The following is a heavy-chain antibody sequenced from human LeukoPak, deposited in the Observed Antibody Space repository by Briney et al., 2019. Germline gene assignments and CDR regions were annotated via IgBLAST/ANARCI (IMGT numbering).Heavy chain of an antibody. CDR2: TSGSGGST. CDR3: AKNGGSQCYSHLDY. D-gene: IGHD2-15*01. V-gene: IGHV3-23*01. Sequence: GGSLRLSCAASGFTFSSYGMTWVRQAPGKGREWISGTSGSGGSTYYANSVKGRFTISRDNSKNTLYLEMNSLRAEDTAVYYCAKNGGSQCYSHLDYWGRGSLVTVSS. CDR1: GFTFSSYG. J-gene: IGHJ4*02.